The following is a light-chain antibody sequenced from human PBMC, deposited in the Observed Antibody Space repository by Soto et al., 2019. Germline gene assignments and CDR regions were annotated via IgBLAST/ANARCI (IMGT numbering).Light chain of an antibody. J-gene: IGKJ1*01. Sequence: DIQMTQSPSTLSGSVGDRVTITCRASQTISSWLAWYQQKPGKAPKLLIYKASTLKSGVPTRFSGSGSGTEFTLTISSLQPDDFATHYCQHYNSYSEAFGQGTQVDIK. CDR1: QTISSW. CDR2: KAS. CDR3: QHYNSYSEA. V-gene: IGKV1-5*03.